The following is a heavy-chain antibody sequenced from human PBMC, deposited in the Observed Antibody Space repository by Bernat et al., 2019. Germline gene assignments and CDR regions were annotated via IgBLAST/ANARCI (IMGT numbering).Heavy chain of an antibody. CDR2: IYSGGST. CDR3: ARGNSLDGYAFDI. J-gene: IGHJ3*02. D-gene: IGHD3/OR15-3a*01. Sequence: EVQLVESGGGLIQPGGSLRLSCAASGFTVSSNYMSWVRQAPGEGLEWVSVIYSGGSTYYADSVKGRFTISRDNSKNTLYLQMNSLRAEDTAVYYCARGNSLDGYAFDIWGQGTMVTASS. CDR1: GFTVSSNY. V-gene: IGHV3-53*01.